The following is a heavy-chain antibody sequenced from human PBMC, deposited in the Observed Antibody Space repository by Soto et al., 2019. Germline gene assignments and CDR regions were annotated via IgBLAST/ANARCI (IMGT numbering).Heavy chain of an antibody. CDR2: IYYSGST. CDR1: GGSISSSSYY. V-gene: IGHV4-39*01. Sequence: SETLSLTCTVSGGSISSSSYYWGWIRQPPGKGLEWIGSIYYSGSTYYNPSLKSRVTISVDTSKNQFSLKLSSVTAADTAVYYCARLWEYYFDYWGQGTLVTVSS. CDR3: ARLWEYYFDY. J-gene: IGHJ4*02. D-gene: IGHD1-26*01.